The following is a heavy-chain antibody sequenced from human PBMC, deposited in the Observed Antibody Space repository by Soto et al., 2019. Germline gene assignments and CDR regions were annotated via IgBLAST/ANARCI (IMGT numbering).Heavy chain of an antibody. Sequence: SVKVSFKASGYTFSDYYIHWGRQAPGQGLEWMGWINPNSGVTKYAPKFQGGVTMTRDTSITTAYMELSRLRSGDTAVYYCAREPATAKPEGVDFWGQGTLVTVSS. CDR2: INPNSGVT. D-gene: IGHD1-1*01. CDR1: GYTFSDYY. J-gene: IGHJ4*02. V-gene: IGHV1-2*02. CDR3: AREPATAKPEGVDF.